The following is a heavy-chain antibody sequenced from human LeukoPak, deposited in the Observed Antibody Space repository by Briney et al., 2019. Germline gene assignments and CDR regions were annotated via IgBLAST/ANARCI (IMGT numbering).Heavy chain of an antibody. Sequence: GGSLRLSCAASGFTFDDYAMHWVRQAPGKGLEWVSGISWNSGSMDYADSVKGRFTISRDNAKNSLYLQMDSLRAEDTAVYYCATLLGDITCFNNWGQGTLVTVSS. D-gene: IGHD2-21*01. CDR1: GFTFDDYA. V-gene: IGHV3-9*01. CDR2: ISWNSGSM. CDR3: ATLLGDITCFNN. J-gene: IGHJ4*02.